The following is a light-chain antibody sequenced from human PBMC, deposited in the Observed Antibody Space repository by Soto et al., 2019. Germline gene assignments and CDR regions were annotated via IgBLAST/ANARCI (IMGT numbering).Light chain of an antibody. CDR3: QQSYTNPRT. J-gene: IGKJ1*01. Sequence: DIQMTQSPSSLSASVGDRVSVTCRASQSISTFLNWYQQRPGEAPKLLIYAASSLQSGVPSRFSGSGSGADFTLTIGSLQPEDFATYYFQQSYTNPRTFGQGTKVEVK. CDR1: QSISTF. CDR2: AAS. V-gene: IGKV1-39*01.